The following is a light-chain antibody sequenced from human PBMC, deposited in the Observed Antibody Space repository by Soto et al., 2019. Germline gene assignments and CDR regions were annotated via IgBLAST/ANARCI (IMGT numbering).Light chain of an antibody. CDR3: QQSYSLPYT. CDR1: QSIDNF. J-gene: IGKJ2*01. V-gene: IGKV1-39*01. CDR2: AAS. Sequence: DIQMTQSPSSLSASVGDRVTITCRPSQSIDNFLNWYQQKPGKAPNLLIYAASSLQSGVSSRFSGSGSGTDFTLTISSLQPEDSATYYCQQSYSLPYTFGQGTKLEIK.